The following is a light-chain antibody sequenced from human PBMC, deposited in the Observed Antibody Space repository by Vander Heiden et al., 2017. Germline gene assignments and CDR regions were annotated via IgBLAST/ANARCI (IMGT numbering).Light chain of an antibody. CDR1: HDISNY. CDR3: QQYDNLPIT. CDR2: GAS. V-gene: IGKV1-33*01. Sequence: IQMTPLPSTLSASVGDRVTITCQASHDISNYLNWYQQKPGKAPKLLIYGASSLETGVPSRFSGSGSGADFTFTISSLQPEDIATYYCQQYDNLPITFGQGTRLEIK. J-gene: IGKJ5*01.